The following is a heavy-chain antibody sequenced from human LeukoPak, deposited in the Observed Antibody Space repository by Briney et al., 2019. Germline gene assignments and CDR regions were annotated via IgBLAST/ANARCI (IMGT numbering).Heavy chain of an antibody. D-gene: IGHD6-19*01. Sequence: GGSLRLSCPASGFTFSSYAMGWVRQALGKGLEWVAVISYDGSNKYYADSVKGRFTISRDNSKNTLYLQMNSLRAEDTAVYYCARNPGIAVPGRVPESWGQGTLVTVSS. V-gene: IGHV3-30-3*01. J-gene: IGHJ5*02. CDR2: ISYDGSNK. CDR3: ARNPGIAVPGRVPES. CDR1: GFTFSSYA.